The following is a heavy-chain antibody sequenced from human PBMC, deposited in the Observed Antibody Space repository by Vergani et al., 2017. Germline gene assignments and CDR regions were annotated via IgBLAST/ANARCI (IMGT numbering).Heavy chain of an antibody. V-gene: IGHV1-69*12. Sequence: QVQLVQSGAEVKKPGSSVKVSCKASGGTFSSYAISWVRQAPGQGLDWWVGIIPIFGTANYAQKFQGRVTITADESTSTAYMELSSLRSEDTAVYYCARVEALQYKGYYYYYYMDVWGKGTTVTVSS. D-gene: IGHD4-11*01. CDR2: IIPIFGTA. J-gene: IGHJ6*03. CDR1: GGTFSSYA. CDR3: ARVEALQYKGYYYYYYMDV.